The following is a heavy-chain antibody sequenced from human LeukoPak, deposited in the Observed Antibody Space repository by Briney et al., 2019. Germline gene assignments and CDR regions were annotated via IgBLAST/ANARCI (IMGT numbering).Heavy chain of an antibody. V-gene: IGHV3-30-3*01. CDR3: ARASDPWLQLT. D-gene: IGHD5-24*01. Sequence: GGSLRLSCAVSGFTFSRYAMYWVRQAPGKGLEWVALISYDGSDKYYPDSVKGRFTISRDNSKNTLYLQMNSLRAEDTAVYYCARASDPWLQLTWGQGTLVTVSS. CDR1: GFTFSRYA. J-gene: IGHJ5*02. CDR2: ISYDGSDK.